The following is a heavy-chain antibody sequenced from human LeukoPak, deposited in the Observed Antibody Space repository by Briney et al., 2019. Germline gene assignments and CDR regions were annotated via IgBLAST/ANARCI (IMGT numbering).Heavy chain of an antibody. D-gene: IGHD1-1*01. J-gene: IGHJ6*02. Sequence: ASVKVSCKASGYTFTSYGISWVGQAPGQGLEWMGWISAYNGNTNYAQKLQGRVTMTTDISTSTAYMELRSLRSEDTAVYYCARDQCPWNDVCYYYYYGMDVWGQGTTVTVSS. CDR1: GYTFTSYG. V-gene: IGHV1-18*01. CDR2: ISAYNGNT. CDR3: ARDQCPWNDVCYYYYYGMDV.